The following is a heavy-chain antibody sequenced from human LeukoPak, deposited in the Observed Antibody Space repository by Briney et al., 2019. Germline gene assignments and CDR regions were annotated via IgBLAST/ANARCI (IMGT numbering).Heavy chain of an antibody. D-gene: IGHD2-2*01. Sequence: GRSLRLSCAASGFTFSSYGMHWVRQAPGKGLEWVAVISYDGSNKYYADSVKGRFTISRDNSKNTLYLQMNSLRAEDTAVCYCARTSPWCSSTSCFQAFDIWGQGTMVTVSS. CDR2: ISYDGSNK. CDR3: ARTSPWCSSTSCFQAFDI. V-gene: IGHV3-30*03. CDR1: GFTFSSYG. J-gene: IGHJ3*02.